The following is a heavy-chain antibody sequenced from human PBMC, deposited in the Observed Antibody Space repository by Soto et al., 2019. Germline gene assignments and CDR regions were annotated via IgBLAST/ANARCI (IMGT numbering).Heavy chain of an antibody. CDR1: GYTFTSYG. J-gene: IGHJ6*02. CDR3: ARDGVDTATAYYYGMDV. D-gene: IGHD5-18*01. CDR2: ISAYNGNT. V-gene: IGHV1-18*01. Sequence: ASVKVSCKASGYTFTSYGISWLRQAPGQGLEWMGWISAYNGNTNYAQKLQGRVTMTTDTSTSTAYMELRSLRSDDTAVYYCARDGVDTATAYYYGMDVWGQGTTVTVSS.